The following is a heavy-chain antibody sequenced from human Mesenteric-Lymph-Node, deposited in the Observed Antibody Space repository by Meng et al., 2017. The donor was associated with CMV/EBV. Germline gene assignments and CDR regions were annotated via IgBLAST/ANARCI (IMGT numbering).Heavy chain of an antibody. V-gene: IGHV3-23*01. J-gene: IGHJ4*02. CDR3: AKFSSRWGLRSSWDY. D-gene: IGHD1-26*01. CDR1: GFTFSSYF. CDR2: ISGSGGNT. Sequence: GESLKISCAASGFTFSSYFMSWVRQAPGKGLEWVSAISGSGGNTYYADSVKGRFTISSDNSKNTLYLQMNSLRDEDTAVYYCAKFSSRWGLRSSWDYWGQGTLVTVSS.